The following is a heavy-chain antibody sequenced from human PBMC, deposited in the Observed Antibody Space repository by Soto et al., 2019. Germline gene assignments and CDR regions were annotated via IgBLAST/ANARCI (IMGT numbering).Heavy chain of an antibody. D-gene: IGHD2-15*01. CDR2: INPSGGST. V-gene: IGHV1-46*01. Sequence: ASVKVSCKASGYTFTSYYMHWVRQAPGQGLEWMGIINPSGGSTSYAQKFQGRVTMTRDTSTSTVYMELSSLRSEDTAVYYCACEGRGGDSCNSGAELDSRAQGTLVTVSS. CDR1: GYTFTSYY. CDR3: ACEGRGGDSCNSGAELDS. J-gene: IGHJ4*02.